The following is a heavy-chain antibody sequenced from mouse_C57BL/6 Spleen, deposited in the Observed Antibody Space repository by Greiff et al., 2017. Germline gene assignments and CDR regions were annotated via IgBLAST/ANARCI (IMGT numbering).Heavy chain of an antibody. D-gene: IGHD1-1*01. CDR3: ARRPDYYGSSRDV. Sequence: QVQLQQPGAELVRPGSSVKLSCKASGYTFTSYWMDWVKQRPGQGLEWIGNIYPSDSETHYNQKFKDKATLTVDKSSSTAYMQLSSLTSEDSAVYYCARRPDYYGSSRDVWGTGTTVTVSS. CDR1: GYTFTSYW. J-gene: IGHJ1*03. CDR2: IYPSDSET. V-gene: IGHV1-61*01.